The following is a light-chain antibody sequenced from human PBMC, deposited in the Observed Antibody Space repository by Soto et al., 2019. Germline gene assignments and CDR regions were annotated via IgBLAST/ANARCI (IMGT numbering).Light chain of an antibody. J-gene: IGLJ2*01. CDR2: DAT. CDR3: LLSYKGLVV. Sequence: QTVVTQEPSLTVSPGGTVTLTCGSSTGAVTSGHYPYWFQQKPGQAPRPLVYDATNRHSWTPARFSGSLLGGKAALTLSGAQPEDEADYYCLLSYKGLVVFGGGTQLTVL. V-gene: IGLV7-46*01. CDR1: TGAVTSGHY.